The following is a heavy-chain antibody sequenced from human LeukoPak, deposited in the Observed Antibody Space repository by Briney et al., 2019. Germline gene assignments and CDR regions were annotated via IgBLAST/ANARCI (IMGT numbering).Heavy chain of an antibody. CDR1: GFTFSSYW. V-gene: IGHV3-7*01. J-gene: IGHJ4*02. CDR3: ARRRYSGSSQHFDY. D-gene: IGHD1-26*01. Sequence: GGSLRLSCAASGFTFSSYWMSWVRQAPGKGLEWVANIKQGGSEKYYVDSVKGRFTISRDNAKNSLYLQMNSLRAEDTAVYYCARRRYSGSSQHFDYWGQGTLVTVSS. CDR2: IKQGGSEK.